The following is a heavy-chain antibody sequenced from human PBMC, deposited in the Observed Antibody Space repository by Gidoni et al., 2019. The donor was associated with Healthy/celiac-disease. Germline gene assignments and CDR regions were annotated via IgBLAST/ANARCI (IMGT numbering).Heavy chain of an antibody. J-gene: IGHJ4*02. CDR1: GGSVSSGSYY. D-gene: IGHD2-2*01. CDR3: ARVVITRDYFDY. V-gene: IGHV4-61*01. CDR2: IYYSGST. Sequence: QVQLQASGPGLVKPSETLSLPCPVPGGSVSSGSYYWSWIRQPPGKGLEWIGYIYYSGSTNYNPSLKSRVTISVDTSKNQFSLKLSSVTAADTAVYYCARVVITRDYFDYWGQGTLVTVSS.